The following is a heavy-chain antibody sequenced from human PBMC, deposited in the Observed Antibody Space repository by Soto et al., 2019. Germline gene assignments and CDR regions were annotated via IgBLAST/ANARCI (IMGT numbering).Heavy chain of an antibody. CDR2: ISPSGGGA. Sequence: EVYLLESGGDLVQPGGSLRLSCAASGFSFDSYVMNWVRQAPGKGLEWVSSISPSGGGANYADSVKGRFTISRDNSKNTLSLQMNSLRAEDTAVYYCAKDLEQLTWVLHRDGLDVWGQGTTVTVSS. D-gene: IGHD1-1*01. J-gene: IGHJ6*02. V-gene: IGHV3-23*01. CDR3: AKDLEQLTWVLHRDGLDV. CDR1: GFSFDSYV.